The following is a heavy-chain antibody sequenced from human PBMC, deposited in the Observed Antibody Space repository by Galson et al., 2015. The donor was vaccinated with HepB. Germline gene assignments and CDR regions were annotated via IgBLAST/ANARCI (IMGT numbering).Heavy chain of an antibody. V-gene: IGHV6-1*01. CDR3: ARVRTRRPPHYYYGLDV. CDR2: TYYRAKWYQ. J-gene: IGHJ6*02. CDR1: GDSVSSNTAA. Sequence: CAISGDSVSSNTAAWNWIRQSPSRGLEWLGRTYYRAKWYQDYAVSVKSRMTINSDTSKNQFSLHPNSVTPEDTAVYYCARVRTRRPPHYYYGLDVWGQGITVTVSS.